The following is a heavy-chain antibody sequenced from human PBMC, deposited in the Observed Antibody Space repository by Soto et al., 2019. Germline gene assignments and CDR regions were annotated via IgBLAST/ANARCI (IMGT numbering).Heavy chain of an antibody. Sequence: QVQLVQSGPEVKKPGASVKVSCKASGYTFSNYGISWVRQAPGQGLEWMGWISGYNGNTAYARNLRDRVTMTIDAPTTTAYMELRSLRSDDTAVYYCARDEGIRGLEFRGLGTLVTVSS. CDR1: GYTFSNYG. V-gene: IGHV1-18*04. D-gene: IGHD3-10*01. CDR3: ARDEGIRGLEF. CDR2: ISGYNGNT. J-gene: IGHJ4*02.